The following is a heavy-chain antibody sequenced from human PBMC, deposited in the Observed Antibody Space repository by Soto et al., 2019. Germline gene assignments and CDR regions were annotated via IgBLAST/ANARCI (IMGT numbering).Heavy chain of an antibody. CDR2: ISYDGSDK. CDR3: ARFVGSDNSGSFDC. CDR1: GFTFNGFG. V-gene: IGHV3-33*01. Sequence: GGSLRLSCAASGFTFNGFGMHWVRQAPGKGLEWVTLISYDGSDKYYADSVRGRFTISRDNSKNTLSLQMNSLRVEDTAVYYCARFVGSDNSGSFDCWSQGAPVTVSS. J-gene: IGHJ4*02. D-gene: IGHD3-22*01.